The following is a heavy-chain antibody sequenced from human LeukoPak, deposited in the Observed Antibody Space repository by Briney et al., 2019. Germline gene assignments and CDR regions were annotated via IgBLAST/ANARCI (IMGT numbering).Heavy chain of an antibody. CDR2: IFYSGNT. V-gene: IGHV4-30-4*01. CDR1: GGSISSVNYY. D-gene: IGHD6-6*01. CDR3: ARKYPDHWFDP. Sequence: SHTLSLTCTVSGGSISSVNYYWSWIRQPPGKGLEWIGYIFYSGNTYYTPSLRSRVTISVDTFKNQFSLKLSSVTAADTAVYYCARKYPDHWFDPWGQGTLVTVSS. J-gene: IGHJ5*02.